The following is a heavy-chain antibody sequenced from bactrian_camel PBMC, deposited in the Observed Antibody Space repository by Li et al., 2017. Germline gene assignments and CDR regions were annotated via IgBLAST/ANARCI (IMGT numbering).Heavy chain of an antibody. D-gene: IGHD2*01. V-gene: IGHV3S63*01. Sequence: HVQLVESGGGSVQAGGSLRLSCTASGFAVDASDMGWYRQAPGNECEMVSTTSNDITTYYLNSVKGRFTISQDNAKNTVYLQMNSLKPEDTAMYYCAARGPYCYTKLSVADFTYWGQGTQVTVS. CDR3: AARGPYCYTKLSVADFTY. CDR1: GFAVDASD. J-gene: IGHJ6*01. CDR2: TTSNDITT.